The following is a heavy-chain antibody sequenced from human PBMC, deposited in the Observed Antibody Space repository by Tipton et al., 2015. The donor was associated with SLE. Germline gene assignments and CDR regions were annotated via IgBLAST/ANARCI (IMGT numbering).Heavy chain of an antibody. Sequence: TLSLTCTVSGGSITSHYWTWIRQPPGGGLEWIGYIHYSGNTYYSPSLKSRVTISVDTSKNQFSLKLSSVTAADTAVYYCARGIYYASGSPEGNWFDPWGQGTLVTVSS. D-gene: IGHD3-10*01. CDR2: IHYSGNT. J-gene: IGHJ5*02. CDR3: ARGIYYASGSPEGNWFDP. V-gene: IGHV4-59*11. CDR1: GGSITSHY.